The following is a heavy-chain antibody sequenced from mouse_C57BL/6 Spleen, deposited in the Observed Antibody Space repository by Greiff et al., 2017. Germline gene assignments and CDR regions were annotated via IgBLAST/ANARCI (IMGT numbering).Heavy chain of an antibody. CDR1: GYTFTSYW. Sequence: VKLMESGAELAKPGASVKLSCKASGYTFTSYWMHWVKQRPGQGLEWIGYINPSSGYTKYNQKFKDKATLTADKSSSTAYMQLSSLTYEDSAVYYCARYQITTVVEDYAMDYWGQGTSVTVSS. D-gene: IGHD1-1*01. J-gene: IGHJ4*01. V-gene: IGHV1-7*01. CDR2: INPSSGYT. CDR3: ARYQITTVVEDYAMDY.